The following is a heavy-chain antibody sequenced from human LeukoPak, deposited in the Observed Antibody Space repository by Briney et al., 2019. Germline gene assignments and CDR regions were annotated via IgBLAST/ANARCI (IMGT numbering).Heavy chain of an antibody. J-gene: IGHJ3*02. V-gene: IGHV3-74*01. Sequence: GGSLRLSCAASGFTFSSHWMHWVRQAPGKGLVWVSRINSDGRSTNYADSVKGRFTTSRDNAKNTLYLQMNSLRAEDTAVYYCARDPPNDSGVGFDIWGQGTMVTVSS. CDR2: INSDGRST. D-gene: IGHD3-22*01. CDR3: ARDPPNDSGVGFDI. CDR1: GFTFSSHW.